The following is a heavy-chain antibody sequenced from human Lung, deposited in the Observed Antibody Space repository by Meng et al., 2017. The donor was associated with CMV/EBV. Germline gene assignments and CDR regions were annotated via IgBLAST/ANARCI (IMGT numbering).Heavy chain of an antibody. D-gene: IGHD2-15*01. V-gene: IGHV1-18*01. Sequence: QAQLGQSGAEVKKPGASVRVSCKASGYTFGSYGICWVRQAPGQGLEWMGWFVNYVDTYPAPKFQGRVTMTTDTHTNTAFMELRSLTSDDTAVYYCASGTPGRSYCDYWGQGTLVTVSS. J-gene: IGHJ4*02. CDR2: FVNYVDT. CDR3: ASGTPGRSYCDY. CDR1: GYTFGSYG.